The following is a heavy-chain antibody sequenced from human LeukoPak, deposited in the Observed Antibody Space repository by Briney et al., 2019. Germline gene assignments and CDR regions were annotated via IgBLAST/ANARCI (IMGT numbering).Heavy chain of an antibody. V-gene: IGHV3-7*01. D-gene: IGHD2-2*01. CDR3: ARDVCSSTRCPLDY. J-gene: IGHJ4*02. CDR2: IKPDGSEK. Sequence: PGGSLRLSCAAPGFTFTNYWMSWVRQAPGKGLEWVANIKPDGSEKNYVDSVKGRFTISRDSAKNSLYLQMNSLRAEDTAVYYCARDVCSSTRCPLDYWGQGTLVTVSS. CDR1: GFTFTNYW.